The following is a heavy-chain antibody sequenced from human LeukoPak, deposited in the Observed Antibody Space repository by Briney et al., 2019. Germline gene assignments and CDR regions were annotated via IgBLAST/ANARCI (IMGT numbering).Heavy chain of an antibody. CDR2: ISWNSDSR. Sequence: QPGRSLRLSCAASGFTFDDYAMYWVRQAPGKGLEWVSGISWNSDSRGYADSVKGRFTISRDNSKNTLYLQMNSLRAEDTAVYYCVGLTTVTKYYFDYWGQGTLVTVSS. CDR1: GFTFDDYA. CDR3: VGLTTVTKYYFDY. J-gene: IGHJ4*02. D-gene: IGHD4-17*01. V-gene: IGHV3-9*01.